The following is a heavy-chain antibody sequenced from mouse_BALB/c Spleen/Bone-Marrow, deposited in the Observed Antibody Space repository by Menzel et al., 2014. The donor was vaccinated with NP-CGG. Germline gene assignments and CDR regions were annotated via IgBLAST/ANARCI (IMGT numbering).Heavy chain of an antibody. V-gene: IGHV14-3*02. CDR3: ARYDYGVYFDY. CDR1: GFNIKDTY. J-gene: IGHJ2*01. CDR2: IDPANGNT. Sequence: EVQLVESGAELVKPGASVKLSCTASGFNIKDTYMHWVKQRPEQGLEWIGRIDPANGNTKYDPKFQGKATITADTSFNTAYLQLSSLTSEDTAVYYCARYDYGVYFDYWGQGTPLTVTS. D-gene: IGHD2-4*01.